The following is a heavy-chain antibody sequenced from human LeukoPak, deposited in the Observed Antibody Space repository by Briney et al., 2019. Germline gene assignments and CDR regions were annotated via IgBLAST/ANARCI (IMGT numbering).Heavy chain of an antibody. J-gene: IGHJ4*02. D-gene: IGHD7-27*01. Sequence: GGSLRLSCAASGFTFSSYAMSWVRQALGKGLEWVSGISGSGGSTYYADSVKGRFTISRDNSKNTLYLQMNSLRAEDTAVYYCATTADYWGSYGWGQGTLVTVSS. CDR3: ATTADYWGSYG. CDR1: GFTFSSYA. V-gene: IGHV3-23*01. CDR2: ISGSGGST.